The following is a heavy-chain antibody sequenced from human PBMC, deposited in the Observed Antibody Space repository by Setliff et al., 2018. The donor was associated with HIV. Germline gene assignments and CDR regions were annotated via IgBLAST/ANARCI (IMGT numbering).Heavy chain of an antibody. J-gene: IGHJ3*01. CDR2: IHSSGTT. V-gene: IGHV4-39*01. CDR3: ARHKTNYDFYAFDV. CDR1: GGSFSSSTYS. Sequence: PSETLSLPCTVSGGSFSSSTYSWGWIRQPPGMGLEWIGSIHSSGTTYYNPSLKSRVAISVDTSRSQFSLKLRSVTAADTAVYYCARHKTNYDFYAFDVWGQGTMVTVSS. D-gene: IGHD3-3*01.